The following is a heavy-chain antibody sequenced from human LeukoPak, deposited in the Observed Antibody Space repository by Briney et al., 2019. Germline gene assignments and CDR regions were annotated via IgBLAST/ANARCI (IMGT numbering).Heavy chain of an antibody. CDR2: IYSGGST. D-gene: IGHD3-9*01. Sequence: GGSLRLSCAASGFTVSSNYMSWVHQAPGKGLEWVSVIYSGGSTYYADSVKGRFTISRDNSKNTLYLQMNSLRAEDTAVYYCARDYYDILTGYYYWFDPWGQGTLVTVSS. CDR3: ARDYYDILTGYYYWFDP. J-gene: IGHJ5*02. V-gene: IGHV3-66*01. CDR1: GFTVSSNY.